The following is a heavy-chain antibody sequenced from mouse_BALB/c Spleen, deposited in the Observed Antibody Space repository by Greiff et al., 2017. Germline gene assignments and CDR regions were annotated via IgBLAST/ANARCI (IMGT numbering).Heavy chain of an antibody. D-gene: IGHD2-1*01. Sequence: EVQRVESGGGLVQPGGSRKLSCAASGFTFSSFGMHWVRQAPEKGLEWVAYTSSGSSTIYYADTVKGRFTISRDNPKNTLFLQMTSLRSEDTAMYYCARWAYGNYGYAMDYWGQGTSVTVSS. V-gene: IGHV5-17*02. CDR2: TSSGSSTI. CDR3: ARWAYGNYGYAMDY. CDR1: GFTFSSFG. J-gene: IGHJ4*01.